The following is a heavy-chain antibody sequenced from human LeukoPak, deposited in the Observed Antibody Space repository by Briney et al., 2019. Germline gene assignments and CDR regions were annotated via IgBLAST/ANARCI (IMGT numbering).Heavy chain of an antibody. D-gene: IGHD5-18*01. CDR1: GYSISSGYY. Sequence: PSETLSLTCTVSGYSISSGYYWGWIRQPPGKGLEWIGSIYHSGSTYYNPSLKSRVTISVDTSKNQFSLKLSSVTAADTAVYYCASPAMAFIDQGRYNYYYYMDVWGKGTTVTVSS. CDR3: ASPAMAFIDQGRYNYYYYMDV. CDR2: IYHSGST. J-gene: IGHJ6*03. V-gene: IGHV4-38-2*02.